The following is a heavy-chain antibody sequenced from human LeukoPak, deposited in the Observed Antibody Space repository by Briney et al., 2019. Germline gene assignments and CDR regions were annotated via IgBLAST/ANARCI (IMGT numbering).Heavy chain of an antibody. V-gene: IGHV3-23*01. D-gene: IGHD3-9*01. Sequence: GGSLRLSCAASGFTFSSYAMSWVRQAPGKGLEWVSAISGSGGSTYYADSVKGRFTISRDNSKNTLYLQMNSLRAEDTAVYYCAKEMGRYFDWLLDTAEYFQHWGQGTLVTVSS. CDR2: ISGSGGST. CDR1: GFTFSSYA. J-gene: IGHJ1*01. CDR3: AKEMGRYFDWLLDTAEYFQH.